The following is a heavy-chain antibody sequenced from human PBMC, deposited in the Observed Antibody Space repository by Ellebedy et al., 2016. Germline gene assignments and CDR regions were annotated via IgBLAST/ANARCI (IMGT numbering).Heavy chain of an antibody. J-gene: IGHJ2*01. CDR3: AKGLTGDRGGWGWYFDL. Sequence: GESLKISCAASGFTLRSYGMSWVRQAPGKGLEWVSGITASGVSVYFEDSVEGRFSVSRDTSKNTLFLQMNSLRAEDTAIYYCAKGLTGDRGGWGWYFDLWGRGTLVTVSS. V-gene: IGHV3-23*01. CDR1: GFTLRSYG. CDR2: ITASGVSV. D-gene: IGHD7-27*01.